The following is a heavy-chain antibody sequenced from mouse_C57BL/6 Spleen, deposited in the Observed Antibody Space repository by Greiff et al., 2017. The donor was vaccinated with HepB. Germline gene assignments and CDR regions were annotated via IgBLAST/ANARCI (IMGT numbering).Heavy chain of an antibody. Sequence: EVQLQQSGPELVKPGSSVKVSCKASGYTFPNYYMNWVKQSHGKSLEWIGDINPNNGGTSYNQKFKGKATLTVDKSSSTAYMELRSLTSEFSAVYGDARDEYAVGSRRWGERST. CDR1: GYTFPNYY. CDR3: ARDEYAVGSRR. D-gene: IGHD5-2*01. V-gene: IGHV1-26*01. CDR2: INPNNGGT. J-gene: IGHJ2*01.